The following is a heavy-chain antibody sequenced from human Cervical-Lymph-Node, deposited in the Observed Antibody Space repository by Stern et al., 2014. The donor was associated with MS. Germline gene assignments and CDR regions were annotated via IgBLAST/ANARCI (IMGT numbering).Heavy chain of an antibody. D-gene: IGHD2-8*01. V-gene: IGHV3-74*02. CDR3: AREYEVYSIQAYYGMDV. Sequence: EVQLVESGGGLVRPGGALRLSCAASGFTFSSYWMHWVRPVPGKGLVWVSRIGRDGSDPIYADSVKGRFTISRDNSRNTVYLQMNRLRAEDTAVYFCAREYEVYSIQAYYGMDVWGQGTTVIVSS. CDR1: GFTFSSYW. CDR2: IGRDGSDP. J-gene: IGHJ6*02.